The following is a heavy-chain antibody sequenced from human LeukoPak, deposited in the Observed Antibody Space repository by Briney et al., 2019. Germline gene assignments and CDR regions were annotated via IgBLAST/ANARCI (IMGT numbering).Heavy chain of an antibody. Sequence: GESLRLSCSASGFTFSPYWMHWVRQAPGKGLFWVSRINSDGSSTSYADSVKGRFTISRDNAKNTLYLQMNSLRAEDTGVYYCARDRNTGSSYENLFEYWGQGTLVTVSS. CDR2: INSDGSST. V-gene: IGHV3-74*01. D-gene: IGHD1-26*01. CDR1: GFTFSPYW. J-gene: IGHJ4*02. CDR3: ARDRNTGSSYENLFEY.